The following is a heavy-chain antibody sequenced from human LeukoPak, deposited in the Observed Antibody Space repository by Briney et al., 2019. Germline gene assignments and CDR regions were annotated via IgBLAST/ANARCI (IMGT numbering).Heavy chain of an antibody. CDR3: AREARLGYAFDI. CDR1: GFTFSSYD. V-gene: IGHV3-13*01. Sequence: GGSLRLSCAASGFTFSSYDMHWVRQATGKGLEWVSAIGTAGDTYYPGSVKGRFTISRENAKNSLYLQMNSLRAGDTAVYYCAREARLGYAFDIWGQGTMVTVSS. J-gene: IGHJ3*02. CDR2: IGTAGDT. D-gene: IGHD5-18*01.